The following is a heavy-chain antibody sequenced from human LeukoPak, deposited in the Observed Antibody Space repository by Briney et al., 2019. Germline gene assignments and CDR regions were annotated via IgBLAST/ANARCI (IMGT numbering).Heavy chain of an antibody. CDR3: ARNTLLWFGELLFDY. CDR1: GFTFSSYS. J-gene: IGHJ4*02. V-gene: IGHV3-48*04. D-gene: IGHD3-10*01. CDR2: ISSSSSTI. Sequence: GGSLRLSCAASGFTFSSYSMNWVRQAPGKGLEWVSYISSSSSTIYYAGSVKGRFTISRDNAKNSLYLQMNSLRAEDTAVYYCARNTLLWFGELLFDYWGQGTLVTVSS.